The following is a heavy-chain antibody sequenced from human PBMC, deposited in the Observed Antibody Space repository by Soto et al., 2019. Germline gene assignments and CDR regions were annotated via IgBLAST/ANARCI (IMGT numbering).Heavy chain of an antibody. D-gene: IGHD3-10*01. Sequence: LQPLSLTCTVSDGSISSSSYYCGWIRKPPGKGLEWIGSIYYSGSTYYNPSLKSRVTISVDTSKNQFSLKLSSVTAADTAVYYCARHWANGRGSPDYWGQGTLVTVSS. CDR2: IYYSGST. J-gene: IGHJ4*02. V-gene: IGHV4-39*01. CDR3: ARHWANGRGSPDY. CDR1: DGSISSSSYY.